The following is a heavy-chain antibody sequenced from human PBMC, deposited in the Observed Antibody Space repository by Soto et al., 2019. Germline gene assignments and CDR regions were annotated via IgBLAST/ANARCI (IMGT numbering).Heavy chain of an antibody. J-gene: IGHJ4*02. CDR2: ITDSGGST. D-gene: IGHD4-17*01. CDR1: GFTFNNYV. Sequence: GGSLRLSCAASGFTFNNYVMSWVRQSPGKGLEWVSAITDSGGSTYYADSVKGRFTISRDNSKNTVYLQMNSLRAEDTAVYYCAKAATVVTLYYFDYWGQGTLVTVS. CDR3: AKAATVVTLYYFDY. V-gene: IGHV3-23*01.